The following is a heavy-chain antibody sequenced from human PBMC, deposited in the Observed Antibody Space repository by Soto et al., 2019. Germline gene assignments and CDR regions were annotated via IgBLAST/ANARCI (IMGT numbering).Heavy chain of an antibody. CDR1: GGSISSGGYY. Sequence: SETLSLTCTVSGGSISSGGYYWSWIRQHPGKGLEWIGYIYYSGSTYYNPSLKSRVTISVDTSKNQFSLKLSSVTAADTAVYYCARESHDFGVVIPPTPLLDYWGQGTLVTVSS. CDR2: IYYSGST. J-gene: IGHJ4*02. CDR3: ARESHDFGVVIPPTPLLDY. D-gene: IGHD3-3*01. V-gene: IGHV4-31*03.